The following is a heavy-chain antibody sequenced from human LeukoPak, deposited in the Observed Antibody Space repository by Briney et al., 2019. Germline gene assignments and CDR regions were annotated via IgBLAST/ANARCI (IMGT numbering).Heavy chain of an antibody. Sequence: SQTLSLTCTVSGGSISSYYWSWIRQPAGKGLEWLGRTYTSGSTNYNPSLKSRVTMSVDTSKNQFSLKLSSVTAADTAVYYCARDSLWFGEFSDAFDIWGQGTMVTVSS. D-gene: IGHD3-10*01. CDR2: TYTSGST. V-gene: IGHV4-4*07. CDR1: GGSISSYY. J-gene: IGHJ3*02. CDR3: ARDSLWFGEFSDAFDI.